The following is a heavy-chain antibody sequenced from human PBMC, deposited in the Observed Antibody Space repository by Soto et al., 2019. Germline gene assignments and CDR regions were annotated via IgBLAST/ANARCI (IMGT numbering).Heavy chain of an antibody. CDR2: ISSSSSTI. D-gene: IGHD2-2*01. V-gene: IGHV3-48*01. J-gene: IGHJ5*02. CDR3: ASRAVVPAAADYNWFDP. CDR1: GFTFCSYS. Sequence: GGALRLSCAASGFTFCSYSMNWARQTPRKGPEWVSYISSSSSTIYYADSVKGRFTISRDNAKNSLYLQMNSLRAEDTAVYYCASRAVVPAAADYNWFDPWGQGTLVSVSS.